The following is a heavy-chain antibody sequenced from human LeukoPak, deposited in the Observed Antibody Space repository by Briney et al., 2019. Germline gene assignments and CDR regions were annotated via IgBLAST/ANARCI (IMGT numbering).Heavy chain of an antibody. CDR2: ISYDGSNK. CDR1: GFTFSSYS. CDR3: AKGRRFGEISSDY. V-gene: IGHV3-30*18. J-gene: IGHJ4*02. Sequence: GGSLRLSCAASGFTFSSYSMHWVRQAPGKGLEWVAVISYDGSNKYYADSVKGRFTISRDNSKNTLYLQMNSLRAEDTAVYYCAKGRRFGEISSDYWGQGTLVTVSS. D-gene: IGHD3-10*01.